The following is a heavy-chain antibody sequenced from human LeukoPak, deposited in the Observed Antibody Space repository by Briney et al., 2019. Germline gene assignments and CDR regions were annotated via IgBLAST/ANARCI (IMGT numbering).Heavy chain of an antibody. J-gene: IGHJ6*03. CDR2: ISSSGSTI. Sequence: GGSLRLSCAASGFTFSSYEMNWVRQAPGKGLEWVSYISSSGSTIYYADSVKGRFTISRDNAKNSLYLQMNSLRAEDTAVYYCASIAVAGKLEAYYMDVWGKGTTVTVSS. CDR1: GFTFSSYE. CDR3: ASIAVAGKLEAYYMDV. V-gene: IGHV3-48*03. D-gene: IGHD6-19*01.